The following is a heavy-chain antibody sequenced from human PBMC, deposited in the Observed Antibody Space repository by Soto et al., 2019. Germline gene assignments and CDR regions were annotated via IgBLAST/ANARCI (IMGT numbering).Heavy chain of an antibody. J-gene: IGHJ2*01. Sequence: QVQLVESGGGVVQPGRSLRLSCAASGFTFSNYDMHWVRQAPGKGLEWVAVISYDGSNKYYVDSVKGRFTISRDNSKNTLYLQMNSLRAEDTAVYYCAKRAPAGTHWSYLDLWGRGTLVNVSS. CDR3: AKRAPAGTHWSYLDL. V-gene: IGHV3-30*18. D-gene: IGHD6-13*01. CDR1: GFTFSNYD. CDR2: ISYDGSNK.